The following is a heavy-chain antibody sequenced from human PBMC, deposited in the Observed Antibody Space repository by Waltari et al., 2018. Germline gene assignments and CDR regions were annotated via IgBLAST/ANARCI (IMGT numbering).Heavy chain of an antibody. Sequence: QVQLQESGPGLVKPSETLSLTCAVSGYSISSGYYWGWIRQPPGKGLEWIGSIYHSGSTYYNPALKSRVTISVDTSKNQFSLKLSSVTAADTAVYYCASPRINYYDSSDAFDIWGQGTMVTVSS. J-gene: IGHJ3*02. V-gene: IGHV4-38-2*01. CDR3: ASPRINYYDSSDAFDI. CDR1: GYSISSGYY. CDR2: IYHSGST. D-gene: IGHD3-22*01.